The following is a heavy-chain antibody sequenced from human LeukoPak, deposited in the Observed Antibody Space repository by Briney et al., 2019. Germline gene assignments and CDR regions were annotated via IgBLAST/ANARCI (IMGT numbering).Heavy chain of an antibody. CDR2: IYYSGST. CDR3: AREALQDCGGDCYPTLFDY. Sequence: SETLSLTCTVSGGSISSGGYYWSWIRQHPGEGLEWIGYIYYSGSTYYSPSPKSRVTISVDTSKNQFSLKLSSVAAADTAVYYCAREALQDCGGDCYPTLFDYWGQGTLVTVSS. J-gene: IGHJ4*02. V-gene: IGHV4-31*03. D-gene: IGHD2-21*02. CDR1: GGSISSGGYY.